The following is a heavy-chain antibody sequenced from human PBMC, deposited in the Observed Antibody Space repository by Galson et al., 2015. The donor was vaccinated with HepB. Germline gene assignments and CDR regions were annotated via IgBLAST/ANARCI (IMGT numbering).Heavy chain of an antibody. CDR1: GYNFANDW. D-gene: IGHD3-10*01. Sequence: QSGAEVKKPGESLKIPCKASGYNFANDWIGWVRQMPGKGLEWMGIIYPGDSDTRYGPSLQGQVTISADKSITTAYLQWSSLKASDTAMYYCATPDSGTSAFDVWGQGTMVTVSS. CDR3: ATPDSGTSAFDV. J-gene: IGHJ3*01. V-gene: IGHV5-51*03. CDR2: IYPGDSDT.